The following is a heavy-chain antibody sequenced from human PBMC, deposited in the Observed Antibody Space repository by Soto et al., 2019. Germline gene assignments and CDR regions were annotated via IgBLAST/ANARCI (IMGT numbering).Heavy chain of an antibody. V-gene: IGHV3-33*01. CDR1: GFTFSSYG. Sequence: GGSLRLSCAASGFTFSSYGMHWVRQAPGKGLEWVAVIWYDGSNKYYADSVKGRFTISRDNSKNTLYLQMKSLRAEDTAVYYCARDCTKYQYYGMDVWGQGNTVTVSS. CDR2: IWYDGSNK. CDR3: ARDCTKYQYYGMDV. D-gene: IGHD2-8*01. J-gene: IGHJ6*02.